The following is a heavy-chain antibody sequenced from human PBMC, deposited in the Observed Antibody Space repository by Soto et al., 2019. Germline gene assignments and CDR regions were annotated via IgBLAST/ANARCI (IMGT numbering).Heavy chain of an antibody. CDR2: INPNSGST. V-gene: IGHV1-2*04. Sequence: ASVKVSCKASGYTFTGYYMHWVRQAPGQGLEWMGWINPNSGSTNYAQKFQGWVTMTRDTSISTSYMELSRLRSDDTAVYYCARIGRSPNYFDYWGQGTLVTVSS. CDR1: GYTFTGYY. CDR3: ARIGRSPNYFDY. J-gene: IGHJ4*02.